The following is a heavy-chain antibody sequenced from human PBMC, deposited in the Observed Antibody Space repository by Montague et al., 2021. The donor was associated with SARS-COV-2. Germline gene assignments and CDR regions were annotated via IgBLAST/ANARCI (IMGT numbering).Heavy chain of an antibody. Sequence: SETLSLTRTVSGGSISSYYWDWIRETPGKGLEWIGYIYYSGTTNXNPSLKSRVTISLDTPKNQFSLNLNSVTAADTAIYYCARDQAAKISFKGAFDIWGQGRMVTVPS. CDR3: ARDQAAKISFKGAFDI. J-gene: IGHJ3*02. CDR2: IYYSGTT. CDR1: GGSISSYY. V-gene: IGHV4-59*01. D-gene: IGHD3-3*01.